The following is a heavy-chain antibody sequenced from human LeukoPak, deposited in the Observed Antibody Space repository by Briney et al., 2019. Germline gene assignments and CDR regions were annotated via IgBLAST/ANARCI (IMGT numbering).Heavy chain of an antibody. V-gene: IGHV3-23*01. J-gene: IGHJ3*02. D-gene: IGHD1/OR15-1a*01. CDR1: GFTFSSYA. CDR3: AKHQWEQRVGYAFDI. Sequence: QPGGSLRLSCAASGFTFSSYAMSWVRQAPGKGLEWVSEIVASGSDRYYADSVKGRFSVSRDNSKNTLYLQMSSLRAEDTAIYYCAKHQWEQRVGYAFDICGQGTMVTVSS. CDR2: IVASGSDR.